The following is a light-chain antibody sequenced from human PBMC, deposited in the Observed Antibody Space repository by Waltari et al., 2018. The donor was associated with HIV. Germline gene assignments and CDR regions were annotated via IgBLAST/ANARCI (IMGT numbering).Light chain of an antibody. CDR2: KDN. J-gene: IGLJ1*01. CDR1: NLGSKY. V-gene: IGLV3-1*01. Sequence: SFELTQPPSVSVSPGQTATITCSGYNLGSKYVSWYQQKPGQSPVLVIYKDNKRPSGIPERFSGSNSGNTATLTISGTQAMDEADYHCQAWDRSTYVFGKGTEVTVL. CDR3: QAWDRSTYV.